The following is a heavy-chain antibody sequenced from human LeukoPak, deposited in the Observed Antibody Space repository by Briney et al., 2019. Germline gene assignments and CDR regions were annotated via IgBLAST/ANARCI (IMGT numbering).Heavy chain of an antibody. D-gene: IGHD4-23*01. CDR2: IRYDGNDK. CDR3: ARDLSAFDYYGNSGGY. Sequence: GGSLRLSRAASGFTFSNYGTQCGRQAPGKGLERMTFIRYDGNDKYIADSVKGPITISRDNSTNTLYLQMNSLRPEDTAVYYCARDLSAFDYYGNSGGYWGQGTLVTVSS. CDR1: GFTFSNYG. J-gene: IGHJ4*02. V-gene: IGHV3-30*02.